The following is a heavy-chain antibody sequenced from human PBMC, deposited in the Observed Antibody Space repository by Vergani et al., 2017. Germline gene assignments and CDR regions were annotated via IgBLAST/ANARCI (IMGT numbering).Heavy chain of an antibody. CDR1: GYTFTGYY. D-gene: IGHD3-10*01. CDR2: INPNSGGT. V-gene: IGHV1-2*02. J-gene: IGHJ6*02. CDR3: ARGRRRGFGELLPVHYYYGMDV. Sequence: QVQLVQSGAEVKKPGASVKVSCKASGYTFTGYYMHWVRQAPGQGLEWMGWINPNSGGTNYAQQFQGRVTMTRDTSISTAYMELSRLRADDTAVYYCARGRRRGFGELLPVHYYYGMDVWGQGTTVTVSS.